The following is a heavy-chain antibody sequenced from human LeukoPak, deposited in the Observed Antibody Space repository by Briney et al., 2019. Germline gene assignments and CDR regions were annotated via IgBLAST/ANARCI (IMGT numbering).Heavy chain of an antibody. CDR1: GFTFSSYA. CDR3: ARDHCSSTSCYTDAFDI. CDR2: ISYDGSNK. V-gene: IGHV3-30-3*01. D-gene: IGHD2-2*01. Sequence: GGSLRLSCAASGFTFSSYAMHWVRQAPGKGLEWVAVISYDGSNKYYADSVKGRFTISRDNSKNTLYLQMNSLRAEDTAVYYCARDHCSSTSCYTDAFDIWGQGTMVTVSS. J-gene: IGHJ3*02.